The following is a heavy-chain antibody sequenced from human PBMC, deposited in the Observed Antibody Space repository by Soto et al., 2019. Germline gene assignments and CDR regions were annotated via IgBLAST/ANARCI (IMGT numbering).Heavy chain of an antibody. CDR2: VYYTGST. CDR3: ARSVEGRGAHPDY. Sequence: SETLSLTCSVSGGSISGSYWSWIRQSPGKGLEWLGYVYYTGSTNYSPSLRSRVSISVDTSKNEFSLRLSSVTAADTAVYFCARSVEGRGAHPDYSGEG. CDR1: GGSISGSY. V-gene: IGHV4-59*01. J-gene: IGHJ4*02. D-gene: IGHD2-15*01.